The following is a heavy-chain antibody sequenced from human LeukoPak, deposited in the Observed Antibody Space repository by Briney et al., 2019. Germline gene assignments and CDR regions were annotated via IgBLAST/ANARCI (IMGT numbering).Heavy chain of an antibody. CDR3: ARGGIRGYSAFDNLDF. Sequence: PSETLSLTRAVSGASINDFYWTWIRQPPGKGLEWIGYVYYGGSTNYNPSLKSRVSMSVDTSKNQFSLTLTSVTVADTAFYYCARGGIRGYSAFDNLDFWGLGTHVTVSS. CDR2: VYYGGST. J-gene: IGHJ4*02. CDR1: GASINDFY. D-gene: IGHD5-12*01. V-gene: IGHV4-59*01.